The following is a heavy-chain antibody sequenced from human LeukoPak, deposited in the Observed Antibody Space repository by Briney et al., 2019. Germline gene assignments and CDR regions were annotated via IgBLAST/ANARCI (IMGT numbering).Heavy chain of an antibody. CDR2: IREDGTEK. D-gene: IGHD7-27*01. CDR3: ARHVGISF. Sequence: GGSLRLSCTASGFTFSGAWMTWVRQAPGKGLEWVANIREDGTEKNYVDSVKGRFTISRDNAKNSLVRQMSNLRDDDTAIYYCARHVGISFWGQGTLVTVSS. V-gene: IGHV3-7*01. CDR1: GFTFSGAW. J-gene: IGHJ4*02.